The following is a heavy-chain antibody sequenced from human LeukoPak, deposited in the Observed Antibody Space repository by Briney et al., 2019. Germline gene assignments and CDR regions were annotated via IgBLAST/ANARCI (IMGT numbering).Heavy chain of an antibody. CDR3: ARAEYYYDSSGYYSDAFDI. Sequence: GGSLRLSCAASGFTFSDYYMNWVRQAPGKGLEWVSSISSSSSYIYYADSVKGRFTISRDNAKNSLYLQMNSLRAEDTAVYYCARAEYYYDSSGYYSDAFDIWGQGTMVTVSS. J-gene: IGHJ3*02. D-gene: IGHD3-22*01. V-gene: IGHV3-21*01. CDR2: ISSSSSYI. CDR1: GFTFSDYY.